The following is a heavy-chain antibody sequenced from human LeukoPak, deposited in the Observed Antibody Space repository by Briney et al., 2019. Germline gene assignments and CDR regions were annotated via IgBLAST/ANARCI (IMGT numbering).Heavy chain of an antibody. Sequence: SETLSLTCTVPGDSINNYFWSWIRQPPGKGLEWIGYMHNGVHTNYNPSLKSRVTISGDTSKNQLSLKLTSVTAAVTAVYYCAATIRRDYGDTNLDYWGQGTLVTVSS. J-gene: IGHJ4*02. D-gene: IGHD4/OR15-4a*01. CDR3: AATIRRDYGDTNLDY. CDR1: GDSINNYF. V-gene: IGHV4-59*01. CDR2: MHNGVHT.